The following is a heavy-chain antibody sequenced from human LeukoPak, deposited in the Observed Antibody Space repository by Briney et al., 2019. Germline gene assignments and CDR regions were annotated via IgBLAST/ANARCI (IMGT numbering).Heavy chain of an antibody. J-gene: IGHJ4*02. CDR1: DGSLSGYY. CDR3: ARDLRNSGI. Sequence: SETLSLTRAVYDGSLSGYYWSWIRQPPGKGLEWIGEIKHSGVTTYNPSLKSRVTISVDTSKNQFSLKLNSVTAADTAVYYCARDLRNSGIWGQGTLVTVSS. D-gene: IGHD1-7*01. CDR2: IKHSGVT. V-gene: IGHV4-34*01.